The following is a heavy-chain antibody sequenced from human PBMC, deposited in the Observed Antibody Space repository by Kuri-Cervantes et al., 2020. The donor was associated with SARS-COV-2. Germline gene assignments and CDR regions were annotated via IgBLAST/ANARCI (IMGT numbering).Heavy chain of an antibody. V-gene: IGHV2-5*02. CDR2: IYWDDDK. J-gene: IGHJ4*02. CDR1: GFSLSTSGVG. D-gene: IGHD3-10*01. CDR3: AHMGYYGSGSYGPLFDY. Sequence: FGPTLVKPTQTLTLTCTFSGFSLSTSGVGVGWIRQPPGKALEWLALIYWDDDKRYSPSLKSRLIITKDTSKNQVVLTMTNMDPVDTATYYCAHMGYYGSGSYGPLFDYWGQGTLVTVSS.